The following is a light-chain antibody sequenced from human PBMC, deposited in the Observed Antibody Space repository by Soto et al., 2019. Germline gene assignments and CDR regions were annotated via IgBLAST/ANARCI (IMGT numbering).Light chain of an antibody. V-gene: IGKV4-1*01. CDR1: QSVLYSSNNKNY. J-gene: IGKJ2*01. CDR3: QQYESTPPT. CDR2: WAS. Sequence: DIVMTQSPDSLAVSLGERATINCKSSQSVLYSSNNKNYLAWYQQRPGQPPKLLIYWASTRESGVPDRFSGSGSGTEFTLPITSLQAEDVEVYYCQQYESTPPTFGQGTKLEIQ.